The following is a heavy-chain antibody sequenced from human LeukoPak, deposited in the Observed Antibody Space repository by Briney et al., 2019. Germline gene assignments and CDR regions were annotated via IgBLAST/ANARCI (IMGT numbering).Heavy chain of an antibody. Sequence: GGSLRLSCAASGFTFSSYAMSWLRQAPGKGLEWVSAISENGGTTYYADSVRGRSTISRDNSKNTLSLQLNSLRAEDTAVYYCAKEGPTGTTKFDYWGQGTLDTVSS. J-gene: IGHJ4*02. V-gene: IGHV3-23*01. CDR1: GFTFSSYA. D-gene: IGHD1-1*01. CDR2: ISENGGTT. CDR3: AKEGPTGTTKFDY.